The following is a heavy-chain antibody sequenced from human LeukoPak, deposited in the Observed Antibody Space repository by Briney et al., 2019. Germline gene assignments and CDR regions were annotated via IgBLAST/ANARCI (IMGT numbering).Heavy chain of an antibody. CDR2: ISYDGSNK. Sequence: GGSLRLSCATSGFTVSSNYMSWVRQAPGKGLEWVAVISYDGSNKYYADSVKGRFTISRDNSKNTLYLQMNSLRAEDTAVYYCAKDKSSGFDPGGQGTLVTVSS. CDR3: AKDKSSGFDP. V-gene: IGHV3-30*18. J-gene: IGHJ5*02. D-gene: IGHD3-3*01. CDR1: GFTVSSNY.